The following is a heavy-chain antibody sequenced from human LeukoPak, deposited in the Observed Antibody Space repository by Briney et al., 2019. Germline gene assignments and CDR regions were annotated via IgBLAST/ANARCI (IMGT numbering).Heavy chain of an antibody. Sequence: GGSLRLSCAASGFTFSSYGMHWVRQAPGKGLEWVAFIRYDGSNKYYADSVKGRFTISRDNSKNTLYLQMNSLRAEDTAVYYCAKDLTPATVITLDYWGQGTLVTVSS. CDR3: AKDLTPATVITLDY. D-gene: IGHD4-11*01. V-gene: IGHV3-30*02. CDR1: GFTFSSYG. J-gene: IGHJ4*02. CDR2: IRYDGSNK.